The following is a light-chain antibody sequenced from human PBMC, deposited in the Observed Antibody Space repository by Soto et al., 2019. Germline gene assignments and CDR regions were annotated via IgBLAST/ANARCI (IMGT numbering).Light chain of an antibody. CDR2: DAS. CDR3: QKCNPYSEAT. V-gene: IGKV1-5*01. J-gene: IGKJ1*01. CDR1: QSISRW. Sequence: DIQMTQSLSTLSASVGDRVTITCRASQSISRWVAWYQQKPGKAPKVLIYDASSLESGVPSRFSGSGSGAEFTLTISSLQPDDFATYYCQKCNPYSEATFGQGTKVEIK.